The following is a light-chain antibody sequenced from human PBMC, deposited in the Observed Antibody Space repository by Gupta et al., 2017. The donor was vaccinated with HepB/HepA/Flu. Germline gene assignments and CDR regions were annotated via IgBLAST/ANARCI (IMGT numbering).Light chain of an antibody. CDR2: DAS. CDR3: QQLYNYPLT. J-gene: IGKJ4*01. V-gene: IGKV1-9*01. Sequence: DIQLTQSPSFLSASVGDRVTITCRASQGISSSLGGYQQKPGKAPNFLIYDASTLQSGVLSRFSGSGSGTEFTLTINSLQPEDFATYYCQQLYNYPLTFGGGTKVEIK. CDR1: QGISSS.